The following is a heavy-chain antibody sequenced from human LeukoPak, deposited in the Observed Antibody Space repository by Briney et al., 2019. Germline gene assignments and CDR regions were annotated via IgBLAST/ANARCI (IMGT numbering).Heavy chain of an antibody. D-gene: IGHD3-22*01. CDR2: IIPIFGTA. V-gene: IGHV1-69*05. Sequence: ASVKVSCKASGGTFSSYAISWVRQAPGQGLEWIGGIIPIFGTANYAQKFQGRVTSTTDESTSTAYMGLSSLRSEDTAMYYCARGPYYYDSSGPRYYFDYWGQGTLVTVSS. J-gene: IGHJ4*02. CDR1: GGTFSSYA. CDR3: ARGPYYYDSSGPRYYFDY.